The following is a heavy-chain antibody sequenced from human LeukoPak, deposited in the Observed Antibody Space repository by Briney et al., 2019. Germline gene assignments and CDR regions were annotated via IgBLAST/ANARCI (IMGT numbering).Heavy chain of an antibody. CDR1: GFTLSSYN. CDR3: ARDPSSGWYLKGWFDP. V-gene: IGHV3-21*01. J-gene: IGHJ5*02. Sequence: GGSLRLSCVASGFTLSSYNMNWVRQAPGKGLEWVSSISSSSSYIYHADSVKGRFTISRDNAKNSLYLQMNSLRAEDTAVYYCARDPSSGWYLKGWFDPWGQGTLVTVSS. D-gene: IGHD6-19*01. CDR2: ISSSSSYI.